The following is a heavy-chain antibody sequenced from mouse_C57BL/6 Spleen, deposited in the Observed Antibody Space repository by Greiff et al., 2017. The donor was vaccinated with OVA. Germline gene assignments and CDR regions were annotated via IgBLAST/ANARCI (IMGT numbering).Heavy chain of an antibody. J-gene: IGHJ4*01. CDR3: ARFEGLLGGAMDY. CDR2: IYPGDGDT. V-gene: IGHV1-82*01. D-gene: IGHD2-3*01. Sequence: VQLQQSGPELVKPGASVKISCKASGYAFSSSWMNWGKQRPGKGLEWIGRIYPGDGDTNYNGKFKGKATLTADKSSSTAYMQLSSLTSEDSAVYFCARFEGLLGGAMDYWGQGTSVTVSS. CDR1: GYAFSSSW.